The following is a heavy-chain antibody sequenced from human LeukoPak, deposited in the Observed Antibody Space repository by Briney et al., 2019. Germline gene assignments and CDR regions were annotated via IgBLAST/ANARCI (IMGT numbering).Heavy chain of an antibody. Sequence: KPSETLSLTCTVSGGSISSYYWSWIRQPPGKGLEWIGYIYYSGSTNYNPSPKSRVTISVDTSKNQFSLKLSSVTAADTAVYYCARLVDTAYWYFDLWGRGTLVTVSS. CDR1: GGSISSYY. CDR3: ARLVDTAYWYFDL. V-gene: IGHV4-59*01. D-gene: IGHD5-18*01. J-gene: IGHJ2*01. CDR2: IYYSGST.